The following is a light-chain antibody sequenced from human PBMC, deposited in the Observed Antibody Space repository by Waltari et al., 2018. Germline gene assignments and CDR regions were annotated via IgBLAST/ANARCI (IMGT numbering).Light chain of an antibody. V-gene: IGLV4-69*01. Sequence: QLVLTQSPSASASLGASLTLTCTLSSGHSTNILAWLQQQPEKGPRYLMNVNSDGSHNKGVGIPDRFSGSSSGAERYLTISSLQSEDEADYYCQTGGHGTWVFGGGTRLTVL. J-gene: IGLJ3*02. CDR1: SGHSTNI. CDR3: QTGGHGTWV. CDR2: VNSDGSH.